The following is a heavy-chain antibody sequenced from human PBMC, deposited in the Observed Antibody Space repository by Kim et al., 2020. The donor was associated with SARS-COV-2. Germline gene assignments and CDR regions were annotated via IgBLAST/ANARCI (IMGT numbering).Heavy chain of an antibody. V-gene: IGHV1-69*02. Sequence: QKVQGRVTITADKSTSTAYMELSSLRSEDTAVYYCARWRITDYYYYGMDVWGQGTTVTVSS. J-gene: IGHJ6*02. CDR3: ARWRITDYYYYGMDV. D-gene: IGHD3-16*01.